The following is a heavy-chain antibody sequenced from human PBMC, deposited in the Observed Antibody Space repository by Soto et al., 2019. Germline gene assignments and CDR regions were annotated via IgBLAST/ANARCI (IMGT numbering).Heavy chain of an antibody. CDR1: CDFIGTSGHY. Sequence: TLSLPFTVSCDFIGTSGHYWTGIRQPPGKGLEWIGYNYCHGGRTYYNFSLKNRVSISVATSKNQISLRLTSVTAADTAVYYSARGNGYYDRWGQGTRVTVSS. V-gene: IGHV4-31*03. CDR3: ARGNGYYDR. D-gene: IGHD1-1*01. J-gene: IGHJ4*02. CDR2: NYCHGGRT.